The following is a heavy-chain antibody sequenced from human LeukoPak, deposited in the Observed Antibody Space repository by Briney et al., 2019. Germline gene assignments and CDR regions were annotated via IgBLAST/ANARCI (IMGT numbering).Heavy chain of an antibody. J-gene: IGHJ4*02. V-gene: IGHV3-23*01. D-gene: IGHD1-26*01. Sequence: QPGGSLRLSCAASGFTFTSYSMSWVRQAPGKGLEWVSGTSDRGDYTYYADSVKGRFTISRDNSKNTLYLQMNSLRAADTALYFCAKKAQYNGNYPLDYWGQGTLVTVSS. CDR3: AKKAQYNGNYPLDY. CDR1: GFTFTSYS. CDR2: TSDRGDYT.